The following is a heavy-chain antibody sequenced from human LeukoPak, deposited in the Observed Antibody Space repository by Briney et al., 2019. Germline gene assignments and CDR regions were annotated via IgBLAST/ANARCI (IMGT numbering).Heavy chain of an antibody. CDR3: ARGRGFGGNSGFGY. CDR2: FNPSGGST. Sequence: GASVKVSCKASGYTFTSYYMHWVRQAPGQGLEWMAIFNPSGGSTRSAQKFQGRVTMTRDTSTRTVYMALSSLRSEDTAIYYCARGRGFGGNSGFGYWGQGTLVTVSS. D-gene: IGHD4-23*01. V-gene: IGHV1-46*01. CDR1: GYTFTSYY. J-gene: IGHJ4*02.